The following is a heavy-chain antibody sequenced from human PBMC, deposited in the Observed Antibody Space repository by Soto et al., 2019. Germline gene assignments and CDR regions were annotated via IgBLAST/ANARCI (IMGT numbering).Heavy chain of an antibody. J-gene: IGHJ4*02. Sequence: QVQLQESGPGLVKPSETLSLTCTVSGGSVSSGSYYWSWIRQPPGKGLEWIGYIYYSGSTNYNPSLQSRVTISVDTSKNTFSLKLSSVTAADTAVYYCARDVSDSGWLRSPPVHYFDYWGQGTLVTVSS. V-gene: IGHV4-61*01. CDR1: GGSVSSGSYY. CDR2: IYYSGST. D-gene: IGHD5-12*01. CDR3: ARDVSDSGWLRSPPVHYFDY.